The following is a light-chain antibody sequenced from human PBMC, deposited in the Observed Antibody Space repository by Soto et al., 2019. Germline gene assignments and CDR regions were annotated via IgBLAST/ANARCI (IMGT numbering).Light chain of an antibody. CDR1: QDIRKY. CDR2: EAS. V-gene: IGKV1-33*01. J-gene: IGKJ5*01. Sequence: DIQMTQSPSSLSASVGDRVTITCQASQDIRKYLNWYQQKPGKAPKLLIYEASNLETGVPSRFSGSGSGTDFTFTISSLQPEDVATYYCQRYDNVFGQGTRLEIK. CDR3: QRYDNV.